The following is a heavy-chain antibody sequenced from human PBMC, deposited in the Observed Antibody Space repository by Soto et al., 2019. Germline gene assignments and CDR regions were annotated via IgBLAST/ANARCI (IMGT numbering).Heavy chain of an antibody. CDR1: GVTFSNFA. D-gene: IGHD1-7*01. CDR3: ANPIPNTVTTFGF. CDR2: ISGSGDDT. V-gene: IGHV3-23*01. J-gene: IGHJ4*02. Sequence: QLLESGGGFVQPGGSLRLSCVGSGVTFSNFAMAWLRQAPGEGLEWVSAISGSGDDTFYADSMNGRFTISRDSSKGTLYLQFNSLRGEDAAVYYCANPIPNTVTTFGFCGQGTLVTVSS.